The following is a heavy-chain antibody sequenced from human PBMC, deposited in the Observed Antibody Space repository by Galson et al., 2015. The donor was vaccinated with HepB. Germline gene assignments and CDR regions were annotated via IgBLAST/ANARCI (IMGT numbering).Heavy chain of an antibody. CDR2: IKQDGSEK. D-gene: IGHD3-10*01. CDR3: ARGRGD. CDR1: GFSFSSSW. Sequence: SLRLSCAASGFSFSSSWMSWVRQAPGKGLEWVASIKQDGSEKYYVDSVKGRFTISRDNAENSLFLQMNSLRAEDTAVYYCARGRGDWGQGTLVTVSS. J-gene: IGHJ4*02. V-gene: IGHV3-7*03.